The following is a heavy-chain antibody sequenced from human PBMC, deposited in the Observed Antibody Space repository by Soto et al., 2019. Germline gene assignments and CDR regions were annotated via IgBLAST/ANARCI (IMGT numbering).Heavy chain of an antibody. J-gene: IGHJ6*03. Sequence: QVQLVQSGAEVKKPGASVKVSCKASGYTFTSYGISWVRQAPGQGLEWMGWISAYNGNTNYAQKPQGRVTMTTDTPTSTAYMELRGLRSDDTDVYYCARGRAAAEYYYYYYYMDVWGKGTTVTVSS. CDR3: ARGRAAAEYYYYYYYMDV. CDR1: GYTFTSYG. D-gene: IGHD6-13*01. CDR2: ISAYNGNT. V-gene: IGHV1-18*01.